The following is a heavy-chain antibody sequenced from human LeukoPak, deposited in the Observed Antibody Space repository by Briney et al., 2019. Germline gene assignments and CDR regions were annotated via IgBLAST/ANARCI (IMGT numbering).Heavy chain of an antibody. CDR3: ARGPPSGSSSWNYYYYYYYYMDV. CDR2: IRYDGSNK. J-gene: IGHJ6*03. Sequence: PGGSLRLSCAASGFTFTNYGMHWVRQAPGKGLEWVAFIRYDGSNKYYADSVKGRFTISRDNSKNTLYLQMNSLRAEDTAVYYCARGPPSGSSSWNYYYYYYYYMDVWGKGTTVTVSS. D-gene: IGHD6-13*01. CDR1: GFTFTNYG. V-gene: IGHV3-30*02.